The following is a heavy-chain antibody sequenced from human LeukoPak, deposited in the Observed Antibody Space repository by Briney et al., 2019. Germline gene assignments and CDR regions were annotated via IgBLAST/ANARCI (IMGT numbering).Heavy chain of an antibody. Sequence: KPSETLSLTCTVSGGSIGWDYWSWIRQSAGKGLEWIGRIYKSGSTNYNPSFRSRVTMSVDTSKNQFSLSVTSVTAADTAVYYCAREEYFQGSNGYSYYFHSWGQGSLVTVSS. J-gene: IGHJ4*02. CDR1: GGSIGWDY. CDR2: IYKSGST. D-gene: IGHD3-22*01. V-gene: IGHV4-4*07. CDR3: AREEYFQGSNGYSYYFHS.